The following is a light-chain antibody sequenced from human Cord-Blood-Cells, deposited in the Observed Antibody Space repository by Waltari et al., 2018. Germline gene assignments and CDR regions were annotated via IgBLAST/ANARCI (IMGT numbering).Light chain of an antibody. CDR2: EVS. CDR3: SSYAGSNNFV. J-gene: IGLJ1*01. CDR1: SSDVGGYNY. V-gene: IGLV2-8*01. Sequence: QSALTQPPSASGSPGQSVTFSCTGTSSDVGGYNYVSWYQQHPGKAPKLMIYEVSKRPSGVPDRFSGSKSGNTASLTVSGLQAEDEADYYCSSYAGSNNFVFGTG.